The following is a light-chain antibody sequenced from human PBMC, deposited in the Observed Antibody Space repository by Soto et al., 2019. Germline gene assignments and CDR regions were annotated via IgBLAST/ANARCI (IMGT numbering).Light chain of an antibody. Sequence: DIPMTQSHSTLHASVGSRLTITCRASQSISTWLAWYQQKPGKAPNILIYKASYLASGVPSRFSGGASGTESTLTISSLKPDDFATYYCQQYSSYWTFGQGTKVDIK. CDR1: QSISTW. V-gene: IGKV1-5*03. J-gene: IGKJ1*01. CDR3: QQYSSYWT. CDR2: KAS.